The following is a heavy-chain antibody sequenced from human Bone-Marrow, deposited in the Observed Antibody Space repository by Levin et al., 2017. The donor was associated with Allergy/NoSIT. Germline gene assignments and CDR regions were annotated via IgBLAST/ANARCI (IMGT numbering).Heavy chain of an antibody. CDR1: GGSFSGYY. CDR3: ARVKWRARPFDY. D-gene: IGHD5-12*01. Sequence: KASETLSLTCAVYGGSFSGYYWSWIRQPPGKGLEWIGEINHSGSTNYNPSLKSRVTISVDTSKNQFSLKLSSVTAADTAVYYCARVKWRARPFDYWGQGTLVTVSS. J-gene: IGHJ4*02. CDR2: INHSGST. V-gene: IGHV4-34*01.